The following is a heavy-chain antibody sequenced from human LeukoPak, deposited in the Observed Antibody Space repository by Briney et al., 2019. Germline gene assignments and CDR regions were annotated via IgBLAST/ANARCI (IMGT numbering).Heavy chain of an antibody. D-gene: IGHD3-22*01. Sequence: PGGSLRLSCAASGFTFSTSGMHWVRQAPGKGLEWVAFIYYDGIPKYLAESVKGRFTVSRDNSRNTVFLQMNSLRPEDTAVYYCATYYDSSGYYHAFDYWGQGTLVTVSS. V-gene: IGHV3-30*02. CDR1: GFTFSTSG. CDR3: ATYYDSSGYYHAFDY. CDR2: IYYDGIPK. J-gene: IGHJ4*02.